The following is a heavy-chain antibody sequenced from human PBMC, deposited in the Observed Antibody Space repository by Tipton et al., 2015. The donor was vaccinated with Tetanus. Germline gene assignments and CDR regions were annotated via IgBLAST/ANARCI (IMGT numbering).Heavy chain of an antibody. D-gene: IGHD3-3*01. CDR3: ARHQSGYFTPFDY. Sequence: TLSLTCTVSGGSIRGGTFYWGWIRQPPGKGLERIGSIYESGDTYYIPSLKSRVTISVDTSKNQSSLNLNTMAAADTGVYYCARHQSGYFTPFDYWGQGNLVTVSS. J-gene: IGHJ4*02. V-gene: IGHV4-39*01. CDR2: IYESGDT. CDR1: GGSIRGGTFY.